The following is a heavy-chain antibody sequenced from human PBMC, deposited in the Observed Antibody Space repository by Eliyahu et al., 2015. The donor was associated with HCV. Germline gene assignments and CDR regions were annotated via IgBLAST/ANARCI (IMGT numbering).Heavy chain of an antibody. V-gene: IGHV1-69*01. CDR2: IIPFFDAT. CDR3: ARTKENIGKYYDTRGYYXFDX. J-gene: IGHJ4*02. D-gene: IGHD3-22*01. CDR1: GAXFSSYG. Sequence: QVQLVQSGAEVKKPGSSVKVSCKASGAXFSSYGINWVRQAPGQGLGWMGGIIPFFDATTYXQKFQGRVTITADESTSTSYMELSSLRSEDTAVYYCARTKENIGKYYDTRGYYXFDXWGQGTLVTVSS.